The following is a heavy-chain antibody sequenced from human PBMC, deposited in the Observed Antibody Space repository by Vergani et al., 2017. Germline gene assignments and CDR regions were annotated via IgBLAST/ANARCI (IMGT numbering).Heavy chain of an antibody. D-gene: IGHD3-22*01. CDR3: AIADDNYDSSGYYLDD. CDR2: FDPEHGEV. CDR1: GYSLTELT. Sequence: QVQLVQSGSEVRKPGPSVKVSRQVSGYSLTELTIHWVRQAPGKGIEWMGGFDPEHGEVTFAHHIHGRVTMPKNRSTATAYMELSSLTAEDTALYYCAIADDNYDSSGYYLDDWGQGTLVTVSS. J-gene: IGHJ4*02. V-gene: IGHV1-24*01.